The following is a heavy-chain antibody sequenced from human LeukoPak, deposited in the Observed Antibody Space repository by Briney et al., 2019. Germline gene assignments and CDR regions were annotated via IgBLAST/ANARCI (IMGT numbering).Heavy chain of an antibody. CDR1: GFTFSTYI. J-gene: IGHJ4*02. CDR3: VRVPRGRPGDY. V-gene: IGHV3-21*01. CDR2: ISSISTYL. Sequence: GGSLRLSCAASGFTFSTYIMNWVRQAPGKCLEWVSSISSISTYLYYADSLKGRFTISRDNAKSSLYLQINSLRADDTAVYYCVRVPRGRPGDYWGQGTLVTVSS.